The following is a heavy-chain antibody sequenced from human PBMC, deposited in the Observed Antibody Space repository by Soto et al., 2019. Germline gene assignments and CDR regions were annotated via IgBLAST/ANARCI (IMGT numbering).Heavy chain of an antibody. V-gene: IGHV4-34*01. D-gene: IGHD3-3*01. CDR1: GGSFSGYS. J-gene: IGHJ6*02. CDR3: VRDPVGVSPGDYYYYGMDV. CDR2: INDRGST. Sequence: SETLSITCAVYGGSFSGYSWSWIRQPPGKGLEWIGEINDRGSTIYNPSLKSRVTMSVDTSKNQFSLKLNSVTTADTAVYYCVRDPVGVSPGDYYYYGMDVWGQGTTVS.